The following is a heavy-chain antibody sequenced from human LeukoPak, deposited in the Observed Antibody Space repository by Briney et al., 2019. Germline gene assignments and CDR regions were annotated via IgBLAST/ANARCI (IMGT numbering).Heavy chain of an antibody. CDR1: GGSISSHY. D-gene: IGHD5-12*01. CDR3: ARDLYSGCDGGNYYSYYMDV. V-gene: IGHV4-59*11. Sequence: SETLSLTCTVSGGSISSHYLSWIRQPPGKGLEWIGYIYYSGNTQYNPSLMSRVTISVDTSKNQLSLKLTSVTAADTAVYYCARDLYSGCDGGNYYSYYMDVWGKGTTVTVSS. CDR2: IYYSGNT. J-gene: IGHJ6*03.